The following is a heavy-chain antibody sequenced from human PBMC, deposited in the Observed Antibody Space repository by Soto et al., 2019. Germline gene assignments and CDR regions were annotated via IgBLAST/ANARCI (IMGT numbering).Heavy chain of an antibody. V-gene: IGHV4-59*01. CDR1: GGSISSYY. D-gene: IGHD3-10*01. J-gene: IGHJ6*03. CDR3: ARVGGFGELYWDVYYYYMDV. Sequence: PSETLSLTCTVSGGSISSYYWSWIRQPPGKGLEWIGYIYYSGSTNYNPSLKSRVTISVDTSKNQFSLKLSSVTAADTAVYYCARVGGFGELYWDVYYYYMDVWGKGTTVTVSS. CDR2: IYYSGST.